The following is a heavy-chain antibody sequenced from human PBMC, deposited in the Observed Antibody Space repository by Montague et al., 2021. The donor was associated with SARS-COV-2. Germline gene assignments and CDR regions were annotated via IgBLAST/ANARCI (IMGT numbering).Heavy chain of an antibody. Sequence: SETLSLTCSVSGGLTSHYHWSWIRQPPGKGLEWIGYINYNGETHHNPSLNSRVTLSVDTSKNQFSFSVMSVTPDDTAVYFCATYREGYGGKGTWGQGSLVTVSS. CDR3: ATYREGYGGKGT. V-gene: IGHV4-59*03. CDR1: GGLTSHYH. J-gene: IGHJ4*02. D-gene: IGHD4-23*01. CDR2: INYNGET.